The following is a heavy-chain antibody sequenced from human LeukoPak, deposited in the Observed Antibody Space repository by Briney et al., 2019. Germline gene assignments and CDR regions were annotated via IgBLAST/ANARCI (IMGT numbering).Heavy chain of an antibody. CDR1: GGSISSSSYY. D-gene: IGHD1-26*01. CDR2: IYYSGST. Sequence: TSETLSLTCTVSGGSISSSSYYWGWIRQPPGKGLEWIGSIYYSGSTYYNPSLKSRVTISVDTSKNQFSLNRIYVTAADTAVYYCARWEGRMNAFDIWGQGTMVTVSS. V-gene: IGHV4-39*07. CDR3: ARWEGRMNAFDI. J-gene: IGHJ3*02.